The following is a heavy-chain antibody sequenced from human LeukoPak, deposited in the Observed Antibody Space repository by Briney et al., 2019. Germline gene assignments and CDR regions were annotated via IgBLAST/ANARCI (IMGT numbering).Heavy chain of an antibody. V-gene: IGHV3-7*05. J-gene: IGHJ5*02. CDR3: ARRRIVADGTRWFDP. CDR1: GFTFVGYW. Sequence: GGSLRLSCAAPGFTFVGYWMSWGGQAPGQVRHLVADIKQDGSETYHVDSVKGRFTISRDNANKFLFLQMNSLRAEDTAVYYCARRRIVADGTRWFDPWGQGTLVTVSS. CDR2: IKQDGSET. D-gene: IGHD6-13*01.